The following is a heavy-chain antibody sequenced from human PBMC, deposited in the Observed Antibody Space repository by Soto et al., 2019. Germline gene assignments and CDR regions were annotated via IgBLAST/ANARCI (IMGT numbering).Heavy chain of an antibody. D-gene: IGHD2-2*01. J-gene: IGHJ4*02. V-gene: IGHV4-59*12. CDR2: IYNSGST. CDR3: ARGRSSTSPYPIGY. CDR1: GGSISGYY. Sequence: PSETLSLTCTVSGGSISGYYWRWLRLPPGKGLEWTGYIYNSGSTNYNPSLKSRVTISVDTSKNQFSLKLSSVTAADTAVYYCARGRSSTSPYPIGYWGQGTLVTVSS.